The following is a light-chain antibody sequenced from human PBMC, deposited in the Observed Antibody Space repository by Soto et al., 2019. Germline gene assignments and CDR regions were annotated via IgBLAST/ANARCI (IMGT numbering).Light chain of an antibody. J-gene: IGLJ2*01. CDR1: SSDVGGYNY. CDR3: SSYTSSTTVI. Sequence: QYALTQPASVSGSPGQSITISCTGTSSDVGGYNYVSWYQQHPGKAPKLMTFEVTNRPSRISHRFSGSKSGNTASLTISGLQAEDEADYYCSSYTSSTTVIFGGGTKLTVL. V-gene: IGLV2-14*01. CDR2: EVT.